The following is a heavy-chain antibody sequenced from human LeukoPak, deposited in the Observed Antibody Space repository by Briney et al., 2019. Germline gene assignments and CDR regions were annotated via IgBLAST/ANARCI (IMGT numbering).Heavy chain of an antibody. Sequence: ASVKVSCKASGYTFTGYYMHWVRQAPGQGLEWMGWINPNSGGTNYAQKFQGRVTMTRDTSISTAYMELSNLRFDDTALYYCARVPITMLVVDITGGPGGPFDYWGQGTLVTVSS. D-gene: IGHD3-22*01. CDR1: GYTFTGYY. V-gene: IGHV1-2*02. J-gene: IGHJ4*02. CDR3: ARVPITMLVVDITGGPGGPFDY. CDR2: INPNSGGT.